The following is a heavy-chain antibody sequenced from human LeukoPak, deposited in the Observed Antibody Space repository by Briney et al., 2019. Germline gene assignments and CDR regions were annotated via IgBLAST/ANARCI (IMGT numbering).Heavy chain of an antibody. CDR2: INHTGGT. CDR3: ARLNKPGWFDP. V-gene: IGHV4-34*01. CDR1: GGSFNDYY. D-gene: IGHD1-14*01. J-gene: IGHJ5*02. Sequence: KTSETLSLTCAVYGGSFNDYYWTWIRQPPGKGLEWIGEINHTGGTNYNPSLKSRVTISIDTSKNQFSLRLNSVTATDTAVYYCARLNKPGWFDPWGQGTLVTVSS.